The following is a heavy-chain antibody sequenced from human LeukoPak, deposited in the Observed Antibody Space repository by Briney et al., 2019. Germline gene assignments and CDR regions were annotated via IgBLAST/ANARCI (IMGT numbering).Heavy chain of an antibody. CDR1: GFSFSSFW. CDR3: ARDQYGPLDP. D-gene: IGHD2/OR15-2a*01. CDR2: IKQDGSEK. Sequence: GGSLRLSCAASGFSFSSFWMSWVRQAPGKGLEGVANIKQDGSEKYYVDSVKGRFTISRDNAENSLYLQMTRLRVEDTAVYYCARDQYGPLDPWGQGTLVTVSS. V-gene: IGHV3-7*01. J-gene: IGHJ5*02.